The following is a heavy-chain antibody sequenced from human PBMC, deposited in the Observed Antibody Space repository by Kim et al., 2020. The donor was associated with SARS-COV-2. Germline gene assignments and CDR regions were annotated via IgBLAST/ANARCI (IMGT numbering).Heavy chain of an antibody. CDR1: GGTFSSYA. CDR2: IIPIFGTA. D-gene: IGHD2-15*01. J-gene: IGHJ6*02. Sequence: SVKVSCKATGGTFSSYAISWVRQAPGQGLEWMGGIIPIFGTANYAQKFQGRVTITADESTSTAYMELSSLRSEDTAVYYCAREGGCSGGSCSNYYYGMDVWGQGTTVTVSS. V-gene: IGHV1-69*13. CDR3: AREGGCSGGSCSNYYYGMDV.